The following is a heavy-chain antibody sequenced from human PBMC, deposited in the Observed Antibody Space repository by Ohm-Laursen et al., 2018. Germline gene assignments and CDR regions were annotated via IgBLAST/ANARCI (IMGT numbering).Heavy chain of an antibody. CDR1: GFTLSSDW. D-gene: IGHD3-10*01. Sequence: SLRLSCAASGFTLSSDWMSWVRQAPGKGLEWVASIKQDGSEKYYVDAVKGRFTISRDNAKNSLYLQMNSLRVEDTAVYYCARDRWYSGSGSYSNFDYWGQGTLVTVSS. CDR2: IKQDGSEK. CDR3: ARDRWYSGSGSYSNFDY. J-gene: IGHJ4*02. V-gene: IGHV3-7*01.